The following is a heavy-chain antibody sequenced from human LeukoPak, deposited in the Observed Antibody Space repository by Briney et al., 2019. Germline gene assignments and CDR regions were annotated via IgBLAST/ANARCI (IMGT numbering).Heavy chain of an antibody. CDR1: GYSFTVYW. CDR3: ARQAVPVAKYFQY. D-gene: IGHD2-2*01. CDR2: IYPGDSDT. V-gene: IGHV5-51*01. Sequence: GGSLKISCTGSGYSFTVYWIAWVRQMPGKGLEWMGIIYPGDSDTRYSPSFQGQVTISADKSISTAYLQWSSLKASDTAMYYCARQAVPVAKYFQYWGQGTLVTVSS. J-gene: IGHJ1*01.